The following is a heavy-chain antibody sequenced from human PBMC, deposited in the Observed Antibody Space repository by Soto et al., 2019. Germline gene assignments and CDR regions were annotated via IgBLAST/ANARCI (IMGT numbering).Heavy chain of an antibody. V-gene: IGHV3-30-3*01. J-gene: IGHJ6*02. D-gene: IGHD2-2*01. CDR3: ASVDCSTTTCYYYCFDV. Sequence: QVHLEESGGGVVQPGGSLRLSCAGSGFDFSGYTIHWVRQAPGKGLEWVAVISYDGSDKYYADSVKGRFTISRDNAKKTLYLQMNRLRIEDTAVYYCASVDCSTTTCYYYCFDVWGQGTTVTVSS. CDR2: ISYDGSDK. CDR1: GFDFSGYT.